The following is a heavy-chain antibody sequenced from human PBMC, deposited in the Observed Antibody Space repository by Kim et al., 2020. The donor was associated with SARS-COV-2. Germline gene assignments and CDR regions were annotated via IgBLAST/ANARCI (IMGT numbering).Heavy chain of an antibody. Sequence: GGSLRLSCAASGFTFSNAWLLWFRQAPGKGLEWVGRIKTNTEDGTVDYTSPVKGRFIISRDDSKNTVNLQMSSLKTEETAVYFCAADLPDGAIFELRKVVDYWGPGTLVTVST. CDR2: IKTNTEDGTV. J-gene: IGHJ4*02. D-gene: IGHD1-1*01. CDR3: AADLPDGAIFELRKVVDY. V-gene: IGHV3-15*01. CDR1: GFTFSNAW.